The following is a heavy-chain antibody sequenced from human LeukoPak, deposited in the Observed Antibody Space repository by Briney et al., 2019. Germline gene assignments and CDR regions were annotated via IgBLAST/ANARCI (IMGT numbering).Heavy chain of an antibody. J-gene: IGHJ6*03. CDR1: GFTFSTYN. D-gene: IGHD1-26*01. CDR2: ITSTSSYM. CDR3: ARDPYSGGYGDDYYYYMDV. Sequence: GGSLRLSCAASGFTFSTYNMNWVRQAPGKGLEWVSSITSTSSYMYYADSVKGRFTTSRDNAQNSLYLHMSSLRAEDTAVYYCARDPYSGGYGDDYYYYMDVWGKGTTVTISS. V-gene: IGHV3-21*01.